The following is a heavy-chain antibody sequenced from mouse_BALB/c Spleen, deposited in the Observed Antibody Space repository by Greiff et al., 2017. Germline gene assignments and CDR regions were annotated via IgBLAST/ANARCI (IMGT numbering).Heavy chain of an antibody. CDR1: GFTFSDYY. D-gene: IGHD2-3*01. V-gene: IGHV5-4*02. CDR2: ISDGGSYT. J-gene: IGHJ4*01. Sequence: EVQVVESGGGLVKPGGSLKLSCAASGFTFSDYYMYWVRQTPEKRLEWVATISDGGSYTYYPDSVKGRFTISRDNAKNNLYLQMSSLKSEDTAMYYCARDDGYYEYAMDYWGQGTSVTASS. CDR3: ARDDGYYEYAMDY.